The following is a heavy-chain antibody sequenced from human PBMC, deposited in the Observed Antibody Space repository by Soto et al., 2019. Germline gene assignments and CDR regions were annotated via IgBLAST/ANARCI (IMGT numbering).Heavy chain of an antibody. CDR2: IYPGDSDT. J-gene: IGHJ6*02. V-gene: IGHV5-51*01. Sequence: CHPCGDRFRRYWIFCLPPLPGKGLELMGIIYPGDSDTRYSPSLQDQVTISVDKSITTAYLRWSSLKDSDTAMYYCARLAGSITTTGEYYYYDMVAWARGTTVTVSS. CDR3: ARLAGSITTTGEYYYYDMVA. D-gene: IGHD2-2*01. CDR1: GDRFRRYW.